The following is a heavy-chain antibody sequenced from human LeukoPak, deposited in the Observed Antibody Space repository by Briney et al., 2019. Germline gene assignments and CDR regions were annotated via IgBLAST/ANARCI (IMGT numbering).Heavy chain of an antibody. J-gene: IGHJ4*02. D-gene: IGHD6-19*01. CDR1: GYTFSDYW. CDR3: ARRRIAVEPDY. CDR2: IYPGDSDT. V-gene: IGHV5-51*01. Sequence: GESLKISCKGSGYTFSDYWIGWVRQVPGKGLEWMGIIYPGDSDTRYSPSFQGQVTISADKSISTAYLQWSSLRASDTAMYYCARRRIAVEPDYWGQGTLVTVSS.